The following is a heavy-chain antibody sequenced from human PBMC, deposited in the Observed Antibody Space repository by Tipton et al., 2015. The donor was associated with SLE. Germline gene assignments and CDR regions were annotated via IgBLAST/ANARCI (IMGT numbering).Heavy chain of an antibody. CDR3: ARGPGYDVWSPWYFDL. D-gene: IGHD3-3*01. V-gene: IGHV4-31*03. CDR1: GGSISSGGYY. Sequence: TLSLTCTVSGGSISSGGYYWSWIRQHPGKGLEWIGYIYYSGSTYYNPSLKSRVTISVDTSKNQFSLKLSSVTAADTAVYYCARGPGYDVWSPWYFDLWGRGTLVTVSS. CDR2: IYYSGST. J-gene: IGHJ2*01.